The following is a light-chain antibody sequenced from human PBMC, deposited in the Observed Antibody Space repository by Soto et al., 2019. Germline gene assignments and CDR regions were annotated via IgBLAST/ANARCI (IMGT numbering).Light chain of an antibody. Sequence: QLVLTQSSSASASLGSAVKLTCTLSSGHSSYIIAWHQQQPGKAPRYLMKLEGSGSYNKGSGVPDRFSGSSSGADRYLTISNLQSEDEADYYCETWDNNARLFGGGTQLTVL. CDR2: LEGSGSY. J-gene: IGLJ2*01. CDR3: ETWDNNARL. CDR1: SGHSSYI. V-gene: IGLV4-60*03.